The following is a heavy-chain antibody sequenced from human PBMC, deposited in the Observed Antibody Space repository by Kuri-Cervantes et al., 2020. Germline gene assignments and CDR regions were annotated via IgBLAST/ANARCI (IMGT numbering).Heavy chain of an antibody. CDR3: ARDRPITYYYGSGSYKGIDP. Sequence: SQTLSLTCAVPGGSISSGDYYWSWIRQPPGKGLEWIGYIYYSGSTYYNPSLKSRVTISVDTSKNQFSLKLSSVTAADTAVYYCARDRPITYYYGSGSYKGIDPWGQGTLVTVSS. CDR1: GGSISSGDYY. CDR2: IYYSGST. V-gene: IGHV4-30-4*01. D-gene: IGHD3-10*01. J-gene: IGHJ5*02.